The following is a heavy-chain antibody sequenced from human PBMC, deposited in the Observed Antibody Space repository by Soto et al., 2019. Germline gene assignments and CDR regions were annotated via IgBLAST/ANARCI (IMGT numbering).Heavy chain of an antibody. J-gene: IGHJ6*02. CDR2: IKSKTDGGTT. CDR1: GFTFSNAW. Sequence: GGSLRLSCAASGFTFSNAWMNWVRQAPGKGLEWVGRIKSKTDGGTTDYAAPVKGRFTISRDDSKNTLYLQMNSLKTEDTAVYYCTTAPNYDFWSGYYTPRYYYYYYGMDVWGQGTTVTVSS. CDR3: TTAPNYDFWSGYYTPRYYYYYYGMDV. D-gene: IGHD3-3*01. V-gene: IGHV3-15*07.